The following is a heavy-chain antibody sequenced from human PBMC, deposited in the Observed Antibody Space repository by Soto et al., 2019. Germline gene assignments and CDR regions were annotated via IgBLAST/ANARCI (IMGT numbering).Heavy chain of an antibody. J-gene: IGHJ4*02. Sequence: QVQLQESGPGLVKPSQTLSLTCTVSGGSINSATYYCSWIRQHPGKGLEWIGYIYHSGSTYYNPSLQGRVTISVDTSKNEVSLKLSSVTVADTAVYYCARDRISAAGYFDYWGQGTLVTVSS. CDR1: GGSINSATYY. CDR3: ARDRISAAGYFDY. D-gene: IGHD6-13*01. V-gene: IGHV4-31*03. CDR2: IYHSGST.